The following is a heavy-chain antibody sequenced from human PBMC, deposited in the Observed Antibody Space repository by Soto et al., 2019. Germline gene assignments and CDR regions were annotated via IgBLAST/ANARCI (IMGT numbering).Heavy chain of an antibody. J-gene: IGHJ6*02. D-gene: IGHD3-10*01. Sequence: PGASVKVSCKASGYTFTGYYMHWVRQAPGQGLEWMGWINPNSGGTNYAQKFQGWVTMTRDTSISTAYMELSRLRSDDTAVYYCARDSYYGSGKAYMDVWGQGTTVTVSS. CDR3: ARDSYYGSGKAYMDV. CDR1: GYTFTGYY. CDR2: INPNSGGT. V-gene: IGHV1-2*04.